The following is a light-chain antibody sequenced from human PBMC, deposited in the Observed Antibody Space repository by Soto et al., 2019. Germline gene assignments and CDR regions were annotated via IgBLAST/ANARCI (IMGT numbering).Light chain of an antibody. Sequence: QSVPTQPASVSGSPGQSITISCTGTSSDVGSYNLVSWYQQHPGKAPKLMIYEVSKRPSGVSNRFSGSKSGNTASLTISGLQAEDEADYYCSSYTSSSSYVFGTGTKVTVL. CDR2: EVS. J-gene: IGLJ1*01. CDR1: SSDVGSYNL. V-gene: IGLV2-14*02. CDR3: SSYTSSSSYV.